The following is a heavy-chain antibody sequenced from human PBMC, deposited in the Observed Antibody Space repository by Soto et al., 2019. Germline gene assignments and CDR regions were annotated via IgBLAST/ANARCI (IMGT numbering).Heavy chain of an antibody. J-gene: IGHJ5*02. CDR1: GGTFGSYA. D-gene: IGHD2-8*02. CDR3: AKDTRRYCTAGTCVPGFDP. V-gene: IGHV1-69*01. Sequence: QVQLVQSGAEVKKPGSSVKVSCKASGGTFGSYAISWVRQAPGQGLEWMGGIIPIFGTANYAQKFQGRVTITADESTRIAYMELSGLISEDTAVYYCAKDTRRYCTAGTCVPGFDPWGQGTLVTVSS. CDR2: IIPIFGTA.